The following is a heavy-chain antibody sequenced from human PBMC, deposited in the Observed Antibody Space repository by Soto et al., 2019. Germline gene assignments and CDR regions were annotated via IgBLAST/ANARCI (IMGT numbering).Heavy chain of an antibody. Sequence: SETLSLTCAVSGGSISSGGYSWSWIRQPPGKGLEWIGYIYHSGSTYYNPSLKSRVTISVDRSKNQFSLKLSSVTAADTAVYYCARGETTVTTLDYWGQGTLVTVSS. CDR1: GGSISSGGYS. V-gene: IGHV4-30-2*01. CDR3: ARGETTVTTLDY. D-gene: IGHD4-17*01. J-gene: IGHJ4*02. CDR2: IYHSGST.